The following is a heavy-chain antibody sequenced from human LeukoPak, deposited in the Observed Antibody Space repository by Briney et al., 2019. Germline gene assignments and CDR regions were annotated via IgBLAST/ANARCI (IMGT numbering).Heavy chain of an antibody. Sequence: GGSLRLSCAASGFTFSSYWMSWVRQAPGKGLEWVANIKQDGSEKYYVDSVKGRFTISRDNARNSLYLQLNSLRVEDTAIYYCASHRGSMGDSWGQGTLLTVSS. CDR3: ASHRGSMGDS. V-gene: IGHV3-7*01. D-gene: IGHD2/OR15-2a*01. J-gene: IGHJ4*02. CDR2: IKQDGSEK. CDR1: GFTFSSYW.